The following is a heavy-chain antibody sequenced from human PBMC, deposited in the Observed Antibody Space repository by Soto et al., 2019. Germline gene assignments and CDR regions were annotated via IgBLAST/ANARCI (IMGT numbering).Heavy chain of an antibody. V-gene: IGHV1-18*01. CDR2: TSVYNGDT. D-gene: IGHD5-18*01. CDR1: GYTFSSYG. Sequence: ASVKVSCKASGYTFSSYGISWVRQAPGQGLEWMGWTSVYNGDTNYAQKLQGRVTMTTDTSTSTAYMELWSLRSDDTAVYYCARAYSYGSYYYMDVWGKGTTVTVSS. CDR3: ARAYSYGSYYYMDV. J-gene: IGHJ6*03.